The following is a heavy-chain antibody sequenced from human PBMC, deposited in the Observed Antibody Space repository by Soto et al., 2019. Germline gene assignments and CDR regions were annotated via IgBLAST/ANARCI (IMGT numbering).Heavy chain of an antibody. CDR2: ISHSGTT. J-gene: IGHJ5*02. Sequence: ILSLTCAVSGYSISSGYYWGWIRQPPGRGLEWIGSISHSGTTYYNPSLRSRVTISIDTSNNQFSLKLSSVTAADTAVYYCARASGGNSGWGHWSDPWGQGTLVTVSS. CDR1: GYSISSGYY. V-gene: IGHV4-38-2*01. CDR3: ARASGGNSGWGHWSDP. D-gene: IGHD2-21*02.